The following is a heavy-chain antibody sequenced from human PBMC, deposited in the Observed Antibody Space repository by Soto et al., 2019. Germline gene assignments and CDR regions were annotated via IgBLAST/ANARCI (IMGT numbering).Heavy chain of an antibody. CDR1: GGIFTRYD. CDR2: IIPIFGTA. CDR3: AINEGRDVSSFDY. V-gene: IGHV1-69*01. Sequence: QVQLVQSGAEVKKPGSSVKVSCKASGGIFTRYDIRWVRQAPGQGLEWMGAIIPIFGTANYAQKFQGRVTITADASTSTAYMELSSLRSEDTAISYCAINEGRDVSSFDYWGQGTLVTVSS. J-gene: IGHJ4*02. D-gene: IGHD2-15*01.